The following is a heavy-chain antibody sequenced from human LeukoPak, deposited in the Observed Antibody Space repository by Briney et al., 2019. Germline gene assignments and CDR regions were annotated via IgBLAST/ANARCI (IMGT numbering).Heavy chain of an antibody. V-gene: IGHV4-34*01. CDR1: GGSFSGYY. CDR2: INHSGST. CDR3: AREAGATYY. Sequence: SETLSLTCAVYGGSFSGYYWSWIRQPPGKGLEWIGEINHSGSTNYNPSLKSRVTISVDTSKNQFSLKLSSVTAADTAVYYCAREAGATYYWGQGTQVTVSS. J-gene: IGHJ4*02. D-gene: IGHD1-26*01.